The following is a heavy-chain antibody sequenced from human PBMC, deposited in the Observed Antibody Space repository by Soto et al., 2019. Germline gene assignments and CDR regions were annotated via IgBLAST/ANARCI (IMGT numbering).Heavy chain of an antibody. CDR2: IYYSGST. V-gene: IGHV4-30-4*01. J-gene: IGHJ6*02. D-gene: IGHD3-10*01. Sequence: QVQLQESGPGLVKPSQTLSLTCTVSGGSISSGDYYWSWIRQPPGKGLEWIGYIYYSGSTYYNPXLKXXXPISVDTSKNXXSXKXXSVTAADTAVYYCARTLLWFGDLVRDYYYYYGMDVWGQGTTVTVSS. CDR3: ARTLLWFGDLVRDYYYYYGMDV. CDR1: GGSISSGDYY.